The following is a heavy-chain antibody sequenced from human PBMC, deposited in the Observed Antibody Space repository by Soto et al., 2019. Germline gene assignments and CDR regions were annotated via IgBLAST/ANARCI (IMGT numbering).Heavy chain of an antibody. CDR1: VGSISSYY. Sequence: SEPLSLTCTVSVGSISSYYWSWIRQPPVKVLEWIGYMYYGGRTNYNPSLKSRVTISVDTSKMQVSLKLSSVTAADTAVYFCARGTPSPLIVRSSRGPWFDPWGQGTLVTVSS. V-gene: IGHV4-59*08. J-gene: IGHJ5*02. CDR3: ARGTPSPLIVRSSRGPWFDP. D-gene: IGHD2-15*01. CDR2: MYYGGRT.